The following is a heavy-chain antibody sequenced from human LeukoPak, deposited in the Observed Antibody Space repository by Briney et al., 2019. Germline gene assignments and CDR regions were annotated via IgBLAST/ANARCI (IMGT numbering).Heavy chain of an antibody. V-gene: IGHV3-30*18. J-gene: IGHJ4*02. CDR3: AKGVRGVIAYYFDF. CDR1: GFIFSSYV. Sequence: GGSLRLSCAASGFIFSSYVMHWVRQAPGKGLKWVAVISSDGSDKYYADSGKGRFTISRDNSKNQLYLQINSLRTEDTAVYYCAKGVRGVIAYYFDFWGQGTLVTVSS. D-gene: IGHD3-10*01. CDR2: ISSDGSDK.